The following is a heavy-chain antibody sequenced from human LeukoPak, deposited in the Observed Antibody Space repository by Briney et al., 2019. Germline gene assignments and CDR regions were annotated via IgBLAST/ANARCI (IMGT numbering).Heavy chain of an antibody. CDR1: RFTLSNSA. V-gene: IGHV3-74*01. CDR3: AIGNYALG. Sequence: GGSLRLSCAASRFTLSNSAMSWVRQAPGKGLVWVSRINTDGGSTTYADSVKGRFTISRDNAKNTLYLQMNSLRAEDTAVYYCAIGNYALGWGQGTLVTVSS. D-gene: IGHD3-16*01. CDR2: INTDGGST. J-gene: IGHJ4*02.